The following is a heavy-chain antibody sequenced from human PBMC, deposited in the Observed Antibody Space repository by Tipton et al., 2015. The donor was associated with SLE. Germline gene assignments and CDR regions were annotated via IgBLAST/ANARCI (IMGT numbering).Heavy chain of an antibody. Sequence: TLSLTCTVSLYSIGSGFYWDWVRQAPGKGLEWVATMHHNGSTYYNPSLRSRVAVSMDTSRNQFSLRLKSVTAADTAVYYCARQRLRLSPLDAWGQGTTVTVS. V-gene: IGHV4-38-2*02. CDR2: MHHNGST. CDR1: LYSIGSGFY. J-gene: IGHJ6*02. CDR3: ARQRLRLSPLDA. D-gene: IGHD3-16*01.